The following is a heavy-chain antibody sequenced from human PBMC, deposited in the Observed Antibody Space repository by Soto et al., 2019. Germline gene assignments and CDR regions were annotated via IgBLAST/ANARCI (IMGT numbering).Heavy chain of an antibody. Sequence: GASVKVSCKASGYTFTGYARHWVRQAPGQRLEWMGWINAGNGNTKYSQKFQGRVTITRDTSASTAYMELSSLTSDDTAMYFCARGPLVVLNYFESWGQGTLVTVS. V-gene: IGHV1-3*01. CDR1: GYTFTGYA. J-gene: IGHJ4*02. CDR2: INAGNGNT. CDR3: ARGPLVVLNYFES.